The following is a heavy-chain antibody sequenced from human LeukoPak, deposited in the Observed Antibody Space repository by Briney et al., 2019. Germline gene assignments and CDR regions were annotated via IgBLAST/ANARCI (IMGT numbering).Heavy chain of an antibody. V-gene: IGHV4-39*07. CDR2: IYYSGST. Sequence: SETLSLTCTVSGGSISSSSYYWGWIRQPPGKGLEWIGSIYYSGSTYYNPSLKSRVTISVDTSKNQFSLKLSSVTAADTAVYYCAREHVMGIAAANGLDPWGQGTPVTVSS. J-gene: IGHJ5*02. CDR3: AREHVMGIAAANGLDP. D-gene: IGHD6-13*01. CDR1: GGSISSSSYY.